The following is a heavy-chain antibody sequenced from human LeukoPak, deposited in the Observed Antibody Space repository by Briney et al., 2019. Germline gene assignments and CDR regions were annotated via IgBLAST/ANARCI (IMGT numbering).Heavy chain of an antibody. CDR1: GFSLSGYW. Sequence: GGSLRLSCAASGFSLSGYWMTWVRQAPGKGLEWVARLHADGVEQNYVDSVTGRFTMSRDNAKNSLDLQMNGLRVEDTAVYYCARGGYSFDYLGQGTLVAVSS. CDR3: ARGGYSFDY. J-gene: IGHJ4*02. D-gene: IGHD5-18*01. CDR2: LHADGVEQ. V-gene: IGHV3-7*01.